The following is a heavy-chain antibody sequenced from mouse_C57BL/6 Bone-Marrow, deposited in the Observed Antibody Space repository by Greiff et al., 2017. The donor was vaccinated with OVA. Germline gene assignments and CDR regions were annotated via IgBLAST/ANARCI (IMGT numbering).Heavy chain of an antibody. J-gene: IGHJ3*01. V-gene: IGHV5-4*01. CDR3: ARDPSFAY. Sequence: EVQLMESGGGLVKPGGSLKLSCAASGFTFSSYAMSWVRQTPEKRLEWVATISDGGSYTYYPDNVKGRFTISRDNAKNNLYLQMSHLKSEDTAMYYCARDPSFAYWGQGTLVTVSA. CDR2: ISDGGSYT. CDR1: GFTFSSYA.